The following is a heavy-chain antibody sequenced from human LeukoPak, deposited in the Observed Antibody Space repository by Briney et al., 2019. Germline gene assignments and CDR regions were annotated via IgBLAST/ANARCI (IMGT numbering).Heavy chain of an antibody. CDR2: IYYSGST. J-gene: IGHJ4*02. Sequence: SETLSLTCTVSGGSISSSIFYWGWIRQPPGKGLEWIGSIYYSGSTYYNPSLKSRVTLSVDTSKNQFSLKLSSVTAADTAVYYCAVYYYDSSGYYTLFDYWGQGTLVTVSS. CDR1: GGSISSSIFY. D-gene: IGHD3-22*01. V-gene: IGHV4-39*01. CDR3: AVYYYDSSGYYTLFDY.